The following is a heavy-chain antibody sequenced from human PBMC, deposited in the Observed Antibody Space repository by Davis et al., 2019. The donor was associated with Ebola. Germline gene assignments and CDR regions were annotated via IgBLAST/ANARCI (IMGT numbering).Heavy chain of an antibody. CDR3: ARALGLSYPMDV. CDR2: IIPIFGTA. J-gene: IGHJ6*02. Sequence: SSVNVSRQASRCTFRRYAISGLRQPPGHGLAWMGGIIPIFGTANYAHKFQGRVTITADESTSTAYMELSSLRSEEAAVDYGARALGLSYPMDVWGQGTTVTVSS. V-gene: IGHV1-69*13. D-gene: IGHD3-3*01. CDR1: RCTFRRYA.